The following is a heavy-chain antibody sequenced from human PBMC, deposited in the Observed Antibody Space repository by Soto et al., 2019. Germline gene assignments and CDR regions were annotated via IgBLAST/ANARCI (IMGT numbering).Heavy chain of an antibody. CDR2: ISGSSNTI. CDR1: GFTFSTYS. J-gene: IGHJ6*02. D-gene: IGHD1-26*01. Sequence: DVHLVESGGGLVQPGGSLRLSCAASGFTFSTYSMNWVRHAPGKGLEWVSYISGSSNTIYYADSVKGRFTISRDNAKNSVFLQMNSLRDEDTAVYYCARAKYSESYTYYYYGMDVWGQGTTVTVSS. V-gene: IGHV3-48*02. CDR3: ARAKYSESYTYYYYGMDV.